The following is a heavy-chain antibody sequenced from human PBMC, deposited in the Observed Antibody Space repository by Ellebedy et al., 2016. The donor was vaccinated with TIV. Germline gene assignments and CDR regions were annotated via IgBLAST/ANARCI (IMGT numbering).Heavy chain of an antibody. J-gene: IGHJ4*02. D-gene: IGHD6-13*01. CDR1: GFTFSSYA. CDR2: ISSTGSRT. V-gene: IGHV3-23*01. CDR3: AKDRGYSTTWGSDY. Sequence: PGGSLRLSCAASGFTFSSYAMSRVRQAPGKGLEWVSTISSTGSRTYYADSVEGRFIISRDNSKKTLYLQMNSLRAEDTAVYYCAKDRGYSTTWGSDYWGQGTLVTVSS.